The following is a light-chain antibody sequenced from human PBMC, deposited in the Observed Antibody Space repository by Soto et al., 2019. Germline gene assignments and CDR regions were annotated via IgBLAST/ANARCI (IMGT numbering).Light chain of an antibody. CDR2: DTK. J-gene: IGLJ2*01. Sequence: QAVVTQEPSLTVSPGETVTLTCGSSTGAVTSGHYPYWFQQKPGQAPRTLIYDTKNKHSWTPARFSGSLLGGKAALTLSGAQPEDEAEYYCSSYTSSSTLVVFGGGTKLTVL. CDR1: TGAVTSGHY. CDR3: SSYTSSSTLVV. V-gene: IGLV7-46*01.